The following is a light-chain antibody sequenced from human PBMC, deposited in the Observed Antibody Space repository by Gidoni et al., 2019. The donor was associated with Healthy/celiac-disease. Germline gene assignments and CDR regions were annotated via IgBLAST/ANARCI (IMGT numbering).Light chain of an antibody. Sequence: EIVLTQSPSTLSLSPGERANLACRASQSVSSSYLAWYQQKPGQAPRLLSYGASSRATGIPDRFSVSGSGTDFTLTISRLEPEDFAVYYCQQYGSSPPLTFGGGTKVEIK. CDR1: QSVSSSY. V-gene: IGKV3-20*01. J-gene: IGKJ4*01. CDR2: GAS. CDR3: QQYGSSPPLT.